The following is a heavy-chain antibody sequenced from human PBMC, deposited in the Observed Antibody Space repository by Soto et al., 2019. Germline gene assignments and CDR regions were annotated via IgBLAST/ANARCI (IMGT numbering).Heavy chain of an antibody. CDR3: ARDSGYGSGASVNHYLDF. CDR1: ASILSLYW. J-gene: IGHJ4*01. Sequence: GSLRPACLPSASILSLYWISWDRHAHGKMREWLGTTKLDASEKKYVDSVKGRFTMSRDNAKNSLYLQMDSLRAEDTVVYYCARDSGYGSGASVNHYLDFWGRGTLVTVSS. D-gene: IGHD3-10*01. CDR2: TKLDASEK. V-gene: IGHV3-7*01.